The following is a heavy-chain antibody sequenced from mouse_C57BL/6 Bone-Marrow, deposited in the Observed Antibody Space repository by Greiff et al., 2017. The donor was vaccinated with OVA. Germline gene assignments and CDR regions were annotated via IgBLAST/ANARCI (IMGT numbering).Heavy chain of an antibody. CDR1: GFTFSSYA. D-gene: IGHD1-1*01. J-gene: IGHJ2*01. Sequence: EVQVVESGGGLVKPGGSLKLSCAASGFTFSSYAMSWVRQTPEKRLEWVATISDGGSYTYYPDNVKGRFTISRDNAKNNLYLQMSHLKSEDTAMYYCARDPDYGSPPCDYWGQGTTLTVSS. V-gene: IGHV5-4*01. CDR2: ISDGGSYT. CDR3: ARDPDYGSPPCDY.